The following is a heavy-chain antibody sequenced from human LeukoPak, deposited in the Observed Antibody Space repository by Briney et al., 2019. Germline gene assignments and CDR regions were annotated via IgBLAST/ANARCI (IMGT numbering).Heavy chain of an antibody. D-gene: IGHD3-10*01. J-gene: IGHJ4*02. CDR1: GFTFSSYS. CDR3: ARNYGSGSYGDY. CDR2: ISSSSSYI. V-gene: IGHV3-21*01. Sequence: GGSLRPSCAASGFTFSSYSMNWVRQAPGKGLEWVSSISSSSSYIYYADSVKGRFTISRDNAKNSLYLQMNSLRAEDTAVYYCARNYGSGSYGDYWGQGTLVTVSS.